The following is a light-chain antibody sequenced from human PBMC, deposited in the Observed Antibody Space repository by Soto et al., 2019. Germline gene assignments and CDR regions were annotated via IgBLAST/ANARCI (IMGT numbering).Light chain of an antibody. CDR1: QSVGIK. CDR3: QNYNSAPWT. Sequence: EIVMTQSPATLSVSPGERATLSCRASQSVGIKLAWYQQKPGQAPRILIHGASTRASGISARFSGSGSGTEFTLTITNLQPEDVATYYCQNYNSAPWTFGQGTKVEIK. CDR2: GAS. J-gene: IGKJ1*01. V-gene: IGKV3-15*01.